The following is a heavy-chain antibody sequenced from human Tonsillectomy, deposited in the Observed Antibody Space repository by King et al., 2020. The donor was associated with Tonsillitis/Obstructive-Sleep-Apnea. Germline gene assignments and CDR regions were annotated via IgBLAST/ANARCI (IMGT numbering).Heavy chain of an antibody. CDR3: AGTGGYDYWSGYYNYYYYYYMDV. CDR2: ISTYKGNT. CDR1: GYTFTSYG. J-gene: IGHJ6*03. D-gene: IGHD3-3*01. Sequence: QLVQSGVEVKKPGASVKVSCKASGYTFTSYGMSWVRQAPGQGLEWMGWISTYKGNTNYAQKFQGRVTMTTDTSTSTAYLELRSLRSDDTAVYYCAGTGGYDYWSGYYNYYYYYYMDVWGKGTTVTVS. V-gene: IGHV1-18*01.